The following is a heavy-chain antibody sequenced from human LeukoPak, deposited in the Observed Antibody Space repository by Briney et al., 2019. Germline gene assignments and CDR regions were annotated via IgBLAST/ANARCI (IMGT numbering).Heavy chain of an antibody. CDR1: GFSFLGYR. J-gene: IGHJ4*02. D-gene: IGHD6-13*01. Sequence: PGGSLRLSCAASGFSFLGYRLLWVRQAPGKGLEWVSYISSGSSTIYYADSVKGRFTISRDNAKNSLYLQMNSLRDEDTAVYFCARDLALAFDYWGQGTLVTVSS. CDR2: ISSGSSTI. V-gene: IGHV3-48*02. CDR3: ARDLALAFDY.